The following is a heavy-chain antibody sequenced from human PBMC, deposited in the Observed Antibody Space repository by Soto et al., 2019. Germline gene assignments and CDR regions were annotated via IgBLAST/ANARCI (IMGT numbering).Heavy chain of an antibody. CDR1: GFTFSSYG. Sequence: QVQLVESGGGVVQPGRSLRLSCAASGFTFSSYGMHWVRQAPGKGLESVSVISHDGSNKYYADSVKGRFTISRDNSKNTLYLQMNSLRAEDTAVYYCAKGDRIAAAGHFDYWGQGTLVTVSS. CDR3: AKGDRIAAAGHFDY. V-gene: IGHV3-30*18. CDR2: ISHDGSNK. D-gene: IGHD6-13*01. J-gene: IGHJ4*02.